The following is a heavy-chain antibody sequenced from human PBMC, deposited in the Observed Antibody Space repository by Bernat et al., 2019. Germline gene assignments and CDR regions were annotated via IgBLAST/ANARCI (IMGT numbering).Heavy chain of an antibody. CDR3: ARSGAPDRALDY. J-gene: IGHJ4*02. CDR2: IDWDDDK. V-gene: IGHV2-70*04. D-gene: IGHD1-26*01. Sequence: QVTLKESGPALVKPTQTLTLTCTFSGFSLSTSGMRVSWIRQPPGKALEWLARIDWDDDKFYSTSLKTRLTISKDTSKNQVVLTMTNMDPVDTATYYCARSGAPDRALDYWGQGTLVTVSS. CDR1: GFSLSTSGMR.